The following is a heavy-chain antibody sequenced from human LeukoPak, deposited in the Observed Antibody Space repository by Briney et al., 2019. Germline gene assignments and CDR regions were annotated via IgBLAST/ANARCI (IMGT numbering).Heavy chain of an antibody. CDR3: ARASGSYISAFDY. Sequence: ASVKVSCKASGYTFTRYYMYWVRQAPGQGLEWMGIINPSGGTTNYAQKFQGRVTMTRDTSTSTVYMELSSLRSADTAVYYCARASGSYISAFDYWGQGTLVTVSS. CDR1: GYTFTRYY. D-gene: IGHD1-26*01. V-gene: IGHV1-46*01. J-gene: IGHJ4*02. CDR2: INPSGGTT.